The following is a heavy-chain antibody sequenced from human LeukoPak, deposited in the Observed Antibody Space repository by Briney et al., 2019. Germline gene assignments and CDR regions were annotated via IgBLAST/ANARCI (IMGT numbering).Heavy chain of an antibody. V-gene: IGHV3-66*01. CDR3: ARDQAYYGSGSYSWYFDL. Sequence: TGGSLRLSCAASGFTFSSYAMSWVRQAPGKRLEWVSIIYSGGTTHYAASVKGRFNISRDTSKNTLYLQMNSLRDEDTAVYFCARDQAYYGSGSYSWYFDLWGRGTLVTVSS. D-gene: IGHD3-10*01. J-gene: IGHJ2*01. CDR2: IYSGGTT. CDR1: GFTFSSYA.